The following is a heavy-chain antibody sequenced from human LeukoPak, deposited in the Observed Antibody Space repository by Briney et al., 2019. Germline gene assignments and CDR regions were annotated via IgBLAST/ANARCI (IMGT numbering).Heavy chain of an antibody. CDR1: GGTFSSYA. CDR3: TREHRGGYYFDY. CDR2: IIPIFGTA. J-gene: IGHJ4*02. Sequence: GASVKVYCTASGGTFSSYAISWVRQAPGQGLEWMGGIIPIFGTANYAQKFQGRVTITADESTSTAYMELSSLRSEDTAVYYCTREHRGGYYFDYWGQGTLVTVSS. D-gene: IGHD3-10*01. V-gene: IGHV1-69*13.